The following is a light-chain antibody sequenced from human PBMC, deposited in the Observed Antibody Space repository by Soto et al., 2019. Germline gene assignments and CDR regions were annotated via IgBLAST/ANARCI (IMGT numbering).Light chain of an antibody. CDR3: QQYGSSPLT. Sequence: DIQMTQSPSTLSASVGDRVTITCRASQSVSGWLGWYQQKPGKAPKLLIYKASSLESGVPSRFSGSGSGTEFTLTISRLEPEDFAVYYCQQYGSSPLTFGGGTKVDIK. V-gene: IGKV1-5*03. CDR1: QSVSGW. J-gene: IGKJ4*01. CDR2: KAS.